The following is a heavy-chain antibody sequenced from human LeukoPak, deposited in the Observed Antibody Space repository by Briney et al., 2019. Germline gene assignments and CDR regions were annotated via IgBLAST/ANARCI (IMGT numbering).Heavy chain of an antibody. V-gene: IGHV3-9*01. J-gene: IGHJ6*03. D-gene: IGHD3-10*01. CDR2: ISWNSGRI. CDR3: ARVSGVNYGSGGSHYYYYYMDV. CDR1: GFIFDDYA. Sequence: PGRSLRLSCAASGFIFDDYAMHWVRQAPGKGLEWVSGISWNSGRIDYADSVKGRFTISRDNAKNSLYLQMNSLRAEDTAVYYCARVSGVNYGSGGSHYYYYYMDVWGKGTTVTISS.